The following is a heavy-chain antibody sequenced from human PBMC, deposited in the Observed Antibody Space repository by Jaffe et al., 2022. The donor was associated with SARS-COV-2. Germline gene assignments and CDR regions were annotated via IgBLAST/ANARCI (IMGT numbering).Heavy chain of an antibody. V-gene: IGHV1-8*01. Sequence: QVQLVQSGAEVKKPGASVKVSCKASGYTFTSYDINWVRQATGQGLEWMGWMNPNSGNTGYAQKFQGRVTMTRNTSISTAYMELSSLRSEDTAVYYCARRGYCSSTSCSGPYYYYGMDVWGQGTTVTVSS. J-gene: IGHJ6*02. CDR2: MNPNSGNT. CDR1: GYTFTSYD. CDR3: ARRGYCSSTSCSGPYYYYGMDV. D-gene: IGHD2-2*01.